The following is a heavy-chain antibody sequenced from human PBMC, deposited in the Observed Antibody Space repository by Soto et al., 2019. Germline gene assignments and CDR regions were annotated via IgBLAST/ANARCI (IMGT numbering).Heavy chain of an antibody. V-gene: IGHV3-30*18. CDR1: GFTFSSYG. CDR2: ISYDGSNK. Sequence: GGSLRLSCAASGFTFSSYGMHWVRQAPGKGLEWVAVISYDGSNKYYADSVKGRFTISRDNSKNTLYLQMNSLRAEDTAVYYCAKDTQILATIWGGGDYWGQGTLVTVSS. CDR3: AKDTQILATIWGGGDY. D-gene: IGHD5-12*01. J-gene: IGHJ4*02.